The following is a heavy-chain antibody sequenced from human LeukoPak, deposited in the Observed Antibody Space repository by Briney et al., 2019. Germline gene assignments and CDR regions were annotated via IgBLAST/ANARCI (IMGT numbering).Heavy chain of an antibody. J-gene: IGHJ3*02. CDR2: IYYSGST. D-gene: IGHD1-1*01. Sequence: SETLSLTCTVSGGSISSYYWSWIRQPPGKGLEWIGYIYYSGSTNYNPSLKSRVTISADTSKNQFSLKLSSVTAADTAVYYCARVSGSFSGTDIWGQGTMVTVSS. CDR3: ARVSGSFSGTDI. V-gene: IGHV4-59*01. CDR1: GGSISSYY.